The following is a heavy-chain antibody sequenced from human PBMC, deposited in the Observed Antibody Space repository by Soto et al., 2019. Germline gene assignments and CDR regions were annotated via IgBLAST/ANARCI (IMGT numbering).Heavy chain of an antibody. CDR1: GGSISNYY. J-gene: IGHJ5*02. D-gene: IGHD3-16*01. V-gene: IGHV4-59*01. CDR2: MYYNGNI. CDR3: ASGGNWFDP. Sequence: PSETLSLTCNVSGGSISNYYWTWVRQSPEKGLEWIGYMYYNGNINYNPSLKSRVTISIDTSKNQFSLTLKSVTAADTAVYYCASGGNWFDPWCQGVLVTVSS.